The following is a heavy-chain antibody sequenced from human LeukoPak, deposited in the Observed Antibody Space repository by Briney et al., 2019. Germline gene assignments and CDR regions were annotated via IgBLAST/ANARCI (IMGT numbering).Heavy chain of an antibody. CDR1: GGSLSSSSYY. CDR3: VWPAYYDILTGLRFDY. CDR2: IYYSGST. Sequence: SETLSLTCTVSGGSLSSSSYYWGWLRQPPGKGLEWFGSIYYSGSTYYNPSLKSRVTISVDTSKNQFSLKLSSVTAADTAVYYCVWPAYYDILTGLRFDYWGQGTLVTVSS. V-gene: IGHV4-39*01. J-gene: IGHJ4*02. D-gene: IGHD3-9*01.